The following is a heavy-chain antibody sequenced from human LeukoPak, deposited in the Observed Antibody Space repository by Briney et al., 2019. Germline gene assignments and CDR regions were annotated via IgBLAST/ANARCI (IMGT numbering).Heavy chain of an antibody. J-gene: IGHJ4*02. D-gene: IGHD3-10*01. CDR1: GGTFSSYA. Sequence: SVKVSCKASGGTFSSYAISWVRQAPGQGLEWMGRIIPILGIANYAQKLQGRVTMTTDTSTSTAYMELRSLRSDDTAVYYCARVDYYGSGSYLWGQGTLVTVSS. CDR3: ARVDYYGSGSYL. CDR2: IIPILGIA. V-gene: IGHV1-69*04.